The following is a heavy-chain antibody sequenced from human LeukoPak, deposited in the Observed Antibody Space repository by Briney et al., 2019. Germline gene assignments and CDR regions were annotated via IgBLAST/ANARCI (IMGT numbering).Heavy chain of an antibody. Sequence: PGGSLRLSCAASGFTFSSYSMNWVRQAPGKGLEWVSYISSSSSTIYYADSVKGRFTISRDNAKNSLYLQMNSLRAENTAVYYCATRRMTTVVTPFDYWGQGTLVTVSS. J-gene: IGHJ4*02. CDR2: ISSSSSTI. CDR1: GFTFSSYS. V-gene: IGHV3-48*04. CDR3: ATRRMTTVVTPFDY. D-gene: IGHD4-23*01.